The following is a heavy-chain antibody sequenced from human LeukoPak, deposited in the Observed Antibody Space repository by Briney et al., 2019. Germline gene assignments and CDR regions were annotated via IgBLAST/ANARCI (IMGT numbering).Heavy chain of an antibody. Sequence: SETLSLTCTVSGGSISSGGYYWSWIRQHPGKGLEWIGYIYYSGSTYYNPSLKSRVTISVDTSKNQFSLKLSSVTAADTAVYYCARYDLRFLEWFPGRDYYMDVWGKGTTVTVSS. V-gene: IGHV4-31*03. D-gene: IGHD3-3*01. J-gene: IGHJ6*03. CDR2: IYYSGST. CDR1: GGSISSGGYY. CDR3: ARYDLRFLEWFPGRDYYMDV.